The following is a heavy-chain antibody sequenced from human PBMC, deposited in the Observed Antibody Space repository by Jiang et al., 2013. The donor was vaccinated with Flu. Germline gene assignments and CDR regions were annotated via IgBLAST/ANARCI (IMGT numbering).Heavy chain of an antibody. D-gene: IGHD3-10*01. Sequence: SGDTVSNNKAAWNWLRQSPSRGLEWLEGHTTGPTGPSGILIFAVSVRSRLTFNPDTSKNQISLQLISVTPDDTAVYYCAREDGVSGLGSSPFDFWGQGTLVTVSS. CDR1: GDTVSNNKAA. V-gene: IGHV6-1*01. J-gene: IGHJ4*02. CDR2: HTTGPTGPSGI. CDR3: AREDGVSGLGSSPFDF.